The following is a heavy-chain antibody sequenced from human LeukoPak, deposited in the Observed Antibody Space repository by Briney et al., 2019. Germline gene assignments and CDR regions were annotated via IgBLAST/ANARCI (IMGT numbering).Heavy chain of an antibody. CDR1: GFTFSSYS. D-gene: IGHD3-22*01. CDR3: ARDEDYYDSSGYFDY. CDR2: ISSSSSTI. V-gene: IGHV3-48*04. J-gene: IGHJ4*02. Sequence: GGSLRLSCAASGFTFSSYSMNWVRQAPGKGLEWVSYISSSSSTIYYADSVKGRFTISRDNAKNSLYLQMNSLRAEDTAVYYCARDEDYYDSSGYFDYWGQGTLVTVSS.